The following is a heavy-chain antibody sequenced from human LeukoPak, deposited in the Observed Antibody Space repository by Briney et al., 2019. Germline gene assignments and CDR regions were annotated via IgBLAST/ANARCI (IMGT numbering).Heavy chain of an antibody. D-gene: IGHD2-21*02. V-gene: IGHV3-7*03. CDR2: IKLDGTQK. J-gene: IGHJ6*03. CDR3: ASGSSGGDASYYYYYYMDV. CDR1: GFTFSSYS. Sequence: GGSLRLSCAASGFTFSSYSMNWVRQAPGKGVEWVANIKLDGTQKNYIQSVRGRFTISRDNARNFLYLQLSSLRAEDTAMYYCASGSSGGDASYYYYYYMDVWGKGTTVTVSS.